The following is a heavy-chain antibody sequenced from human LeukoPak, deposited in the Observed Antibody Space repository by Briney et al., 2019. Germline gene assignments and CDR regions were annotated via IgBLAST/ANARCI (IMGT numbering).Heavy chain of an antibody. V-gene: IGHV4-59*11. Sequence: SETLSLTCTVSGGSISSHYWSWIRQPPGKGLEWIGYIYYSGSTNYNPSLKSRVTISVDTSKNPFSLKLSSVTAADTAVYHCAKGTYDFWSGYYSHYYYMDVWGKGTTVTVSS. J-gene: IGHJ6*03. CDR3: AKGTYDFWSGYYSHYYYMDV. CDR1: GGSISSHY. D-gene: IGHD3-3*01. CDR2: IYYSGST.